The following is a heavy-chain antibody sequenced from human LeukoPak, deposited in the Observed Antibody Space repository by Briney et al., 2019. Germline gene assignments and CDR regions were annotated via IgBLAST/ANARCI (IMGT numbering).Heavy chain of an antibody. J-gene: IGHJ4*02. D-gene: IGHD5-24*01. CDR1: GYSFTSYW. CDR2: IYPGDSDT. CDR3: ASVGGMKRYGYKEFFFEF. V-gene: IGHV5-51*01. Sequence: GESLKISCKGSGYSFTSYWIGWVRQMPGKGLEWMGIIYPGDSDTRYSPSFQGQVTISADKSISTAYLQWSSLKASDTAMCYCASVGGMKRYGYKEFFFEFWGQGTLVTVSS.